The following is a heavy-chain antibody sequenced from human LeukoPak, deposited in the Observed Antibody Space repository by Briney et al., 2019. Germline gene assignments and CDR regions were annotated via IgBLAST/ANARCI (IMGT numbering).Heavy chain of an antibody. CDR2: ISGSGSRT. D-gene: IGHD3-22*01. Sequence: GGSLRLSCAASGFTFSDYAMSWVRQAPGMGLEWVSTISGSGSRTYYADSVKGRFTISRDNSKNTLYLQMNSLRAEDTAVYYCAKEGITMIVVVIGAFDIWGQGTMVTVSS. V-gene: IGHV3-23*01. CDR1: GFTFSDYA. CDR3: AKEGITMIVVVIGAFDI. J-gene: IGHJ3*02.